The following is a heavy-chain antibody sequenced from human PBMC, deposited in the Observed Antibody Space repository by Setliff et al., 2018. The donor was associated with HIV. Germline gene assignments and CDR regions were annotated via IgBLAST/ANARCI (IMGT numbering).Heavy chain of an antibody. CDR1: GGSMSTYY. Sequence: PSETLSLTCTVSGGSMSTYYWSWIRQPPGKGLEWIGYIYTSGSTNYNPSLRSRVTISGDTSKNQFSLNLSSVTAADTAVYYCARGGLGKGFDPWGQGTLVTVSS. J-gene: IGHJ5*02. CDR3: ARGGLGKGFDP. CDR2: IYTSGST. V-gene: IGHV4-4*08. D-gene: IGHD3-10*01.